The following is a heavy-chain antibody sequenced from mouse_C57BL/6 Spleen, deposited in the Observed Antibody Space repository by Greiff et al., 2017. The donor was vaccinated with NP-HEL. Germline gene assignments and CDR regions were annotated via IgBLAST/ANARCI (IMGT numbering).Heavy chain of an antibody. J-gene: IGHJ4*01. Sequence: VQLKQSGPGLVKPSQSLSLTCSVTGYSITSGYYWNWIRQFPGNKLEWMGYISYDGSTNYNPSLQNRISITRDTSKNQFFLKLNSVTTEDTATYYCATIYYGYDDAMDYWGQGTSVTVSS. V-gene: IGHV3-6*01. CDR1: GYSITSGYY. CDR2: ISYDGST. CDR3: ATIYYGYDDAMDY. D-gene: IGHD2-2*01.